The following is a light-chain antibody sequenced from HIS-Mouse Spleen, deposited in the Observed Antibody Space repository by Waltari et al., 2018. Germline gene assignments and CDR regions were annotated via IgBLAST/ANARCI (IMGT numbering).Light chain of an antibody. CDR2: YKSDSAK. CDR3: MIWHSSAVV. Sequence: QAVLTQPSSLSASPGASASLTCTLRSGINVGTYRIYWYQQKPGSPPQYLLRYKSDSAKQQGSGVPSRFSGSKDASANAGILLISGLQSEDEADYYCMIWHSSAVVFGGGTKLTVL. V-gene: IGLV5-45*03. CDR1: SGINVGTYR. J-gene: IGLJ2*01.